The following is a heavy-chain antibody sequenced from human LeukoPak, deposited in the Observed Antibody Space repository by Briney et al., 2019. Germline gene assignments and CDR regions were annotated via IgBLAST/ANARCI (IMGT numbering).Heavy chain of an antibody. J-gene: IGHJ4*02. CDR2: IYYSGTT. CDR1: GGSISSGDYY. V-gene: IGHV4-30-4*01. Sequence: PSQTLSLTCTVSGGSISSGDYYWSWIRQPPGKGLEWVGYIYYSGTTYYNPSLKGRGTISVDTSKNQFSLKLSSVTAADTAVYYCARDADPTAYYGSGSSIDYWGRGTLVTVSS. CDR3: ARDADPTAYYGSGSSIDY. D-gene: IGHD3-10*01.